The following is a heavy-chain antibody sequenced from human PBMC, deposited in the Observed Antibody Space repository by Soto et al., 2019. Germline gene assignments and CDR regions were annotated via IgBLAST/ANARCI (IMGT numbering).Heavy chain of an antibody. Sequence: GGSLRLSCAASGFTFRSFTMNWVRQAPGKGLEWVSTISSNSAYIYYTDALRGRFTISRDNAKNSLHPQMNSLRAEDTAVYYCTRDASRDSSARGWFDPWGPGTLVTVSS. CDR1: GFTFRSFT. V-gene: IGHV3-21*01. CDR3: TRDASRDSSARGWFDP. D-gene: IGHD6-13*01. J-gene: IGHJ5*02. CDR2: ISSNSAYI.